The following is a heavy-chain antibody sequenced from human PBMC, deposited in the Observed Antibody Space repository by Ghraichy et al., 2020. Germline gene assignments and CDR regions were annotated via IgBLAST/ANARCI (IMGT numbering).Heavy chain of an antibody. CDR2: ISVRGDNT. D-gene: IGHD4-17*01. Sequence: GGSLRLSCEASGFTFSGYAMNWVRQVPGMGLEWVSAISVRGDNTYYADSVKGRFTISRDNSTNALYLKVHSLRADDTAIYYCAKDRTTVTTGGYGMDVWGQGTTVTVSS. V-gene: IGHV3-23*01. CDR3: AKDRTTVTTGGYGMDV. CDR1: GFTFSGYA. J-gene: IGHJ6*02.